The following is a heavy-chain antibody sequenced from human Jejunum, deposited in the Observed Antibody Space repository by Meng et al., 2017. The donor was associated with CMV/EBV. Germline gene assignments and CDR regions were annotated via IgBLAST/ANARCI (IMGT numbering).Heavy chain of an antibody. CDR1: GFPCSSYW. D-gene: IGHD1-26*01. Sequence: ASGFPCSSYWLYWVRQVPGKGLVWVSRINGDGNTTAYADPVQGRFTISRDNAQNTLYLQMNSLTAEDTGVYYCANTKYSGTYFDFWGQGTLVTVSS. CDR3: ANTKYSGTYFDF. J-gene: IGHJ4*02. V-gene: IGHV3-74*01. CDR2: INGDGNTT.